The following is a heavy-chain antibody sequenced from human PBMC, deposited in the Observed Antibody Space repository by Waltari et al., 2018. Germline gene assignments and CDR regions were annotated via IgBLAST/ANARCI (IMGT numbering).Heavy chain of an antibody. Sequence: EVLLLESGGGSVQPGGSLRPSCQASGFNMDYYAMSWVRQALGKGLEWVAHSDNNDGITYYADSVKGRFTISRDNSKNTLYLHLHSLSADDTALYYCAKSGEQWSYFDSWGQGTLVTVSS. D-gene: IGHD1-26*01. CDR1: GFNMDYYA. CDR3: AKSGEQWSYFDS. V-gene: IGHV3-23*01. J-gene: IGHJ4*02. CDR2: SDNNDGIT.